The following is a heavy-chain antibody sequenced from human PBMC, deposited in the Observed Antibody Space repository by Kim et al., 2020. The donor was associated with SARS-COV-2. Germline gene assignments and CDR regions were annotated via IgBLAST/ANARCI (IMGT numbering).Heavy chain of an antibody. V-gene: IGHV3-64D*06. Sequence: SVKGRLTISRNNSKNTLYLQMSSLRAEDTAVYYCVKDKRGYSYGRGGMDVWGQGTTVTVSS. CDR3: VKDKRGYSYGRGGMDV. J-gene: IGHJ6*02. D-gene: IGHD5-18*01.